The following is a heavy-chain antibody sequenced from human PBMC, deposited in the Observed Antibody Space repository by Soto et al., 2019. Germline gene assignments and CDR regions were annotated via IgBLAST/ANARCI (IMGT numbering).Heavy chain of an antibody. J-gene: IGHJ4*02. CDR1: GYSFTRYY. Sequence: QVQLVQSGAEVKKPGASEKVSCKASGYSFTRYYINWVRQAPGQGLEWMGWISAYNGNTHYEEKLQGRVTLTTDTSTSTAYMELRSLRSDDTAVYFCARGGQWDFLSDYWGQGTLVTVSS. CDR3: ARGGQWDFLSDY. D-gene: IGHD1-26*01. V-gene: IGHV1-18*01. CDR2: ISAYNGNT.